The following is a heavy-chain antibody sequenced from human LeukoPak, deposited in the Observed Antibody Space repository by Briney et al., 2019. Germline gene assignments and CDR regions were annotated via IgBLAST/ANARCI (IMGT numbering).Heavy chain of an antibody. J-gene: IGHJ4*02. Sequence: SETLSLTCAVYGGSFSGYYWSWIRQPPGKGLEWIGEINHSGSTNYNPSLKRRVTISVDTSKNQFSLKLSSVTAADTAVYYCAREQQLIRGDYWGQGTLVTVSS. D-gene: IGHD6-13*01. V-gene: IGHV4-34*01. CDR1: GGSFSGYY. CDR2: INHSGST. CDR3: AREQQLIRGDY.